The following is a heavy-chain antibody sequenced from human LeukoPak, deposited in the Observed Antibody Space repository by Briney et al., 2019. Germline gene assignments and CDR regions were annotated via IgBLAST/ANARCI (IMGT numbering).Heavy chain of an antibody. D-gene: IGHD3-3*01. CDR1: GGTFSSYA. J-gene: IGHJ4*02. V-gene: IGHV1-69*04. CDR2: IIPILGIA. CDR3: ASDSLRFLEWLFFDY. Sequence: ASVKVSCKASGGTFSSYAISWVRQAPGQGLEWMGRIIPILGIANYAQKFQGRVTITADKSTSTAYVELSSLRSEDTAVYYCASDSLRFLEWLFFDYRGQGTLVTVSS.